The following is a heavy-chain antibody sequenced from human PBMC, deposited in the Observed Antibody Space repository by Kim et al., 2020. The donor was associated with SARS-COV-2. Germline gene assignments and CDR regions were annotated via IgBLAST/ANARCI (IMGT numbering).Heavy chain of an antibody. D-gene: IGHD1-26*01. CDR2: ISGSGSDT. CDR3: ARGDYNGSWYSYFDL. CDR1: GFTFSSYE. Sequence: GGSLRLSCEASGFTFSSYEMNWVRQAPGKGLEWISYISGSGSDTDYADSVKGRFTISRDNAQNSLYLQMNTLRAEDTAVYYCARGDYNGSWYSYFDLWGQGDPVTVSS. J-gene: IGHJ4*02. V-gene: IGHV3-48*03.